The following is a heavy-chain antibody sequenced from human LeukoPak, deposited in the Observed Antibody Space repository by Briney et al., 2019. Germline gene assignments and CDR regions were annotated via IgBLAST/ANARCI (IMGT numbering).Heavy chain of an antibody. CDR2: ISYDGSNK. J-gene: IGHJ4*02. Sequence: GGSLRLSCAASGFTSSSYAMHWVRQAPGKGLEWVAVISYDGSNKYYADSVKGRFTISRDNSKNTLYLQMNSLRAEDTAAYYCARGDYYYDSSGYPGHWGQGTLVTVSS. V-gene: IGHV3-30-3*01. D-gene: IGHD3-22*01. CDR1: GFTSSSYA. CDR3: ARGDYYYDSSGYPGH.